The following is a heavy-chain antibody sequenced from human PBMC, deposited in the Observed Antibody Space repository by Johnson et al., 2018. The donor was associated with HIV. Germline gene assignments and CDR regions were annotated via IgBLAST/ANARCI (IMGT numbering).Heavy chain of an antibody. Sequence: QVQLVESGGGVVQPGRSLRLSCAASGFTFSSYAMHWVRQAPGKGLEWVAVISYDGSNKYYADTVQGMSTISRDNSNNTLCLQMNSMRADDTGLYYCAKDKFMFLDNPVDAFDVWGQGTMVTFSS. CDR1: GFTFSSYA. CDR2: ISYDGSNK. D-gene: IGHD3/OR15-3a*01. J-gene: IGHJ3*01. CDR3: AKDKFMFLDNPVDAFDV. V-gene: IGHV3-30*04.